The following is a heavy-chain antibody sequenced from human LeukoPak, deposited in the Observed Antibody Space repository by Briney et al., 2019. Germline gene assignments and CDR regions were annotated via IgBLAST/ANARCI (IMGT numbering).Heavy chain of an antibody. D-gene: IGHD5-12*01. CDR2: ISSSSSYI. CDR3: AREGRQVANDY. V-gene: IGHV3-21*01. J-gene: IGHJ4*02. CDR1: GFTFSSYS. Sequence: GGSLRLSCAASGFTFSSYSMNWVRQAPGKGLEWVSSISSSSSYIYYADSVNGRFTISRDNAKNSLYLQMNSLRAEDTAVYYCAREGRQVANDYWGQGTLVTVSS.